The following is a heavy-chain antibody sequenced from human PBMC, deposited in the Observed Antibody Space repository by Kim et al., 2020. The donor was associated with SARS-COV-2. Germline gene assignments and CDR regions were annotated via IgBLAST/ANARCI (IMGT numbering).Heavy chain of an antibody. J-gene: IGHJ6*01. CDR3: ARVKVRKSSYFYGLGV. D-gene: IGHD3-10*01. Sequence: GGSLRLSCAASGFTFSSYAMHWVRQAPGKGLEWVAVISYDGSMKYYADSLKGRLTISRDNSNNTLIWQMIGLIAEETPVFYCARVKVRKSSYFYGLGVWG. CDR2: ISYDGSMK. V-gene: IGHV3-30*04. CDR1: GFTFSSYA.